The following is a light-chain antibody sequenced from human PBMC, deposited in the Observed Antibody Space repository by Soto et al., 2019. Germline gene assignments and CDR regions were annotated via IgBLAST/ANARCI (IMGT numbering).Light chain of an antibody. J-gene: IGLJ1*01. V-gene: IGLV2-18*02. Sequence: LTQPPSVSGYPVQSVTFSCTGTSSDIGSYNRVSWYQQPPGTAPKLMIYEVSNRPSGVPDRFSGSKSGNTASLTISGLQPEDEADYYCNSYTSGNTYVFGTGTKVTVL. CDR1: SSDIGSYNR. CDR3: NSYTSGNTYV. CDR2: EVS.